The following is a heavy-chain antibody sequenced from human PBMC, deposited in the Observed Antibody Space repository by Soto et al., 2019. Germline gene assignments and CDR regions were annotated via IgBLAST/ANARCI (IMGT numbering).Heavy chain of an antibody. CDR2: IYFSWST. Sequence: PSETLSLTCTVSGGSISSSSYYWGWIRQPPGKGLEWIGSIYFSWSTYYNPSLKSRVTISVDTSKYQFSLMLSSVTAADTAVYYCARNVPAAMSNWFDPWGQGTLVTVSS. V-gene: IGHV4-39*01. D-gene: IGHD2-2*01. CDR3: ARNVPAAMSNWFDP. CDR1: GGSISSSSYY. J-gene: IGHJ5*02.